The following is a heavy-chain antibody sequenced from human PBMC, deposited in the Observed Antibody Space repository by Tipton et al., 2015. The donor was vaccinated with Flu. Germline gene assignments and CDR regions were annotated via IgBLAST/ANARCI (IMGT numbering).Heavy chain of an antibody. CDR3: ARAFGSGYFRPEKWFDP. Sequence: GLVKPSETLSLTCTVSGGSISSSSYYWGWIRQPPGKGLEWIGSIYYSGSTYYNPSLKSRVTISVDTSKNQFSLKLSSVTAADTAVYYCARAFGSGYFRPEKWFDPWGQGTLVTVSS. D-gene: IGHD3-3*01. CDR1: GGSISSSSYY. V-gene: IGHV4-39*07. J-gene: IGHJ5*02. CDR2: IYYSGST.